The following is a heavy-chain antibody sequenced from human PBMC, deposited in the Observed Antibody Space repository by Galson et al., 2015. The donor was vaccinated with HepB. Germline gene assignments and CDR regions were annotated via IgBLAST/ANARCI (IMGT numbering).Heavy chain of an antibody. CDR2: IYYSGST. J-gene: IGHJ4*02. V-gene: IGHV4-39*01. Sequence: LSLTCTVSGGSISSSSYYWGWIRQPPGKGLEWIGSIYYSGSTYYNPSLKSRVTISVDTSKNQFSLKLSSVTAADTAVYYCARTLNLYSSGWYTHAIDYWGQGTLVTVSS. CDR1: GGSISSSSYY. CDR3: ARTLNLYSSGWYTHAIDY. D-gene: IGHD6-19*01.